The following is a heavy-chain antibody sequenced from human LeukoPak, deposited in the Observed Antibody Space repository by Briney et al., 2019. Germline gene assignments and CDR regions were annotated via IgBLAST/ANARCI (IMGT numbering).Heavy chain of an antibody. Sequence: SETLSLTCTVSGDSISSYYWNWIRQPPGKGLEWIGYIYYSGSTNYNPSLKSRVTISLDTSRNQFSLKLSSVTAADTVVYYCARDVYGDYVNDAFDIWGQGTMVTVSS. CDR2: IYYSGST. CDR1: GDSISSYY. CDR3: ARDVYGDYVNDAFDI. V-gene: IGHV4-59*01. D-gene: IGHD4-17*01. J-gene: IGHJ3*02.